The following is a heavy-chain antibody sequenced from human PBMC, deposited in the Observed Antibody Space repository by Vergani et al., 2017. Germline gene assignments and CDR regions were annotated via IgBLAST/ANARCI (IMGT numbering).Heavy chain of an antibody. CDR1: GDSISRSHYY. CDR2: ISSSGSP. Sequence: QLQLQESGPGLVKPSETLSLSCRVSGDSISRSHYYWGFIRQPPGKGLEWIGSISSSGSPYYNPTLKSRLAFSVDTSKILFSLRLKSGPTTDTGMYYCARPVGPSAIADGYHVWGQGTMVTVS. D-gene: IGHD3-10*01. CDR3: ARPVGPSAIADGYHV. V-gene: IGHV4-39*02. J-gene: IGHJ3*01.